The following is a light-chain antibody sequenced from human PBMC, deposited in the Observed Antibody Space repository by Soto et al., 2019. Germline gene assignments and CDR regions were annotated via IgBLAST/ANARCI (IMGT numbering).Light chain of an antibody. CDR3: KQLNSYPIT. CDR2: STY. CDR1: QDIGND. Sequence: DIQMTQSPSSLSASVGDRVTITCRASQDIGNDLGWYQQKPGKAHKRLIYSTYSLQTGVQSRFSGSGSGTDFSLIISLLQPEDSATYYCKQLNSYPITFGQGTRLEIK. V-gene: IGKV1-17*01. J-gene: IGKJ5*01.